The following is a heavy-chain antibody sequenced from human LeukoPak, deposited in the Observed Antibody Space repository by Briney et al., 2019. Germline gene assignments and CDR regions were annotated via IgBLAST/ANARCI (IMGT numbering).Heavy chain of an antibody. V-gene: IGHV3-30*02. CDR1: GFTFSSYG. CDR2: IRYDGSNK. CDR3: AKEGYSWSYYPDYYYYMDV. J-gene: IGHJ6*03. Sequence: PGGSLRLSCAASGFTFSSYGMHWVRQAPGKGLEWVAFIRYDGSNKYYADSVKGRFTISRDNSKNTLYLQMNSLRAEDTAVYYCAKEGYSWSYYPDYYYYMDVWGKGTTVTISS. D-gene: IGHD1-26*01.